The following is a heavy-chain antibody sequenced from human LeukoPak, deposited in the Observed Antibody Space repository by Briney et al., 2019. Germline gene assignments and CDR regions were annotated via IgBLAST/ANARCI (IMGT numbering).Heavy chain of an antibody. V-gene: IGHV3-23*01. CDR2: IDGNGGSI. J-gene: IGHJ6*03. CDR1: GFIFSSFA. D-gene: IGHD3-10*01. CDR3: AKRGYFYGSGSYSSYMDV. Sequence: GGSLRLSCAASGFIFSSFAMSWVRQAPGKGLEWVSGIDGNGGSIYYADSVEGRFTISRDNSKNTLYLQVNSLRAEDAAIYYCAKRGYFYGSGSYSSYMDVWGKGAAVTVSS.